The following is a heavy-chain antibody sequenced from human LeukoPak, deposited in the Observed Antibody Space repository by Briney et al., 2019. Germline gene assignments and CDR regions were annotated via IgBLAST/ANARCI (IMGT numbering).Heavy chain of an antibody. J-gene: IGHJ4*02. V-gene: IGHV3-23*01. CDR3: AKGVRLWFAFYFDY. CDR1: GITLGSYA. CDR2: ISGNGYNT. Sequence: GESLRLSCAGSGITLGSYAMSWVRQAPGKGQEWVSAISGNGYNTYYADSVKGRFTISSESSGNTLYLQMHNLRAEDTAVYYCAKGVRLWFAFYFDYWGQGTLFTVSS. D-gene: IGHD3-10*01.